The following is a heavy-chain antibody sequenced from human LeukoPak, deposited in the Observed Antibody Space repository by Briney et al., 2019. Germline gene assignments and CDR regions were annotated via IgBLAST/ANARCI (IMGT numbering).Heavy chain of an antibody. CDR1: GFTFSSYW. CDR3: ARDFAGYSSGWYPRS. D-gene: IGHD6-19*01. J-gene: IGHJ3*01. CDR2: INTDGSST. V-gene: IGHV3-74*01. Sequence: PGGSLRLSCAASGFTFSSYWMHWVRQAPGKGLVWASRINTDGSSTSYADSVKGRFTISRDNAKNTLYLQMNSLRAEDTAVYYCARDFAGYSSGWYPRSWGQGTMVTVSS.